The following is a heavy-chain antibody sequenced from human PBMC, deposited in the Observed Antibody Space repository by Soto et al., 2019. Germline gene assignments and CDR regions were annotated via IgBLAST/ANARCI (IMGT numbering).Heavy chain of an antibody. CDR1: GYSFTSHW. Sequence: PGESLKISCKGSGYSFTSHWISWVRQMPGKGLEWMGRIDPSDSYTNYSPSFQGHVTISADKSISTAYLQWSSLKASDTAMYYCARLVIYYDSSGYGWFDPWGQGTLVTVSS. D-gene: IGHD3-22*01. V-gene: IGHV5-10-1*01. J-gene: IGHJ5*02. CDR3: ARLVIYYDSSGYGWFDP. CDR2: IDPSDSYT.